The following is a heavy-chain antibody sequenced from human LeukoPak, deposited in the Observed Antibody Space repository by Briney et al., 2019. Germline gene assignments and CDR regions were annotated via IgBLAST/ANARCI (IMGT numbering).Heavy chain of an antibody. D-gene: IGHD1-1*01. V-gene: IGHV4-59*01. Sequence: PSETLCLTCTVSGGSISSYYWSWIRQPPGKGLEWIGYIYYSGSTNYNPSLKSRVTISVDTSKNQFSLKLSSVTAADTAVYYCARYNWNSHYYYYGMDVWGQGTTVTVSS. CDR2: IYYSGST. J-gene: IGHJ6*02. CDR1: GGSISSYY. CDR3: ARYNWNSHYYYYGMDV.